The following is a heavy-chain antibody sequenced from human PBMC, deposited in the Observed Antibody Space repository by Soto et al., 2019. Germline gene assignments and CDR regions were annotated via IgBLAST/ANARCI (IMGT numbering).Heavy chain of an antibody. D-gene: IGHD2-8*01. CDR1: GFSVSDYA. V-gene: IGHV3-23*01. Sequence: GGSLRLSCAAPGFSVSDYAMSWVRQAPGKGLEWVSSISGSGDGTYYGDSVKGRFTLSRDTSQKTLYLQMNNLRGEDTAVYFCTKSRRSVLMVYGFGGMDVWGRGTTVTVSS. CDR3: TKSRRSVLMVYGFGGMDV. J-gene: IGHJ6*02. CDR2: ISGSGDGT.